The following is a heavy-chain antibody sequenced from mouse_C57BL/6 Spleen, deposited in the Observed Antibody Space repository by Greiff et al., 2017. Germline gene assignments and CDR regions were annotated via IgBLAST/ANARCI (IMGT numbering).Heavy chain of an antibody. Sequence: VQLQQSVAELVRPGASVKLSCTASGFNIKNTYMHWVKQRPEQGLEWIGRIDPANGNTKYAPKFQGKATITADTSSNTAYPQLSSLTSEDTAIYYCAIGYYYGSSAHWYFDVWGTGTTVTVSS. CDR3: AIGYYYGSSAHWYFDV. J-gene: IGHJ1*03. CDR1: GFNIKNTY. V-gene: IGHV14-3*01. CDR2: IDPANGNT. D-gene: IGHD1-1*01.